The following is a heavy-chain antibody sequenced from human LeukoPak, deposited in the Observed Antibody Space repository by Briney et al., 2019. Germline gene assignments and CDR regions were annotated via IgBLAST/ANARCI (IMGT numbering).Heavy chain of an antibody. Sequence: GGSLRLSCAASGFTFSSYAMSWVRQAPGKGLEWVSAISGSGGSTYYADSVKGRFTISRDNSKNTLYLQMNSLRAEDTAVYYCAANYDFWSGYYHWGQGTLVTVSS. J-gene: IGHJ4*02. V-gene: IGHV3-23*01. CDR1: GFTFSSYA. D-gene: IGHD3-3*01. CDR2: ISGSGGST. CDR3: AANYDFWSGYYH.